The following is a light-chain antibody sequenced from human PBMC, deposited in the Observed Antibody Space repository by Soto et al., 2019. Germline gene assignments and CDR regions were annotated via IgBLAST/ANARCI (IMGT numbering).Light chain of an antibody. CDR2: DAS. CDR3: QQYNSYRT. CDR1: QTISIW. V-gene: IGKV1-5*01. Sequence: MSQSPATVSASVGDRVTIPCRARQTISIWLAWYQQKPGKAPKLLIYDASILESGVPSRFSGSGSGTEFTLTISSLQPDDFATYYCQQYNSYRTFGQGTKV. J-gene: IGKJ1*01.